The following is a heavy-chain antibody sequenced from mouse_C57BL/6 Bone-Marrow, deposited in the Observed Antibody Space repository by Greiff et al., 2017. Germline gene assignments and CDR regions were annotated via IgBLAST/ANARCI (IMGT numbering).Heavy chain of an antibody. V-gene: IGHV5-4*01. CDR3: ARDEGDSSGYAY. J-gene: IGHJ3*01. CDR2: ISDGGSYT. D-gene: IGHD3-2*02. Sequence: EVQGVASGGGLVKPGGSLKLSCAASGFTFSSYAMSWVRQTPEKRLEWVATISDGGSYTYYPDNVKGRFTISRDHAKNNLYLQMSHLKSEDTAMYYCARDEGDSSGYAYWGQGTLVTVSA. CDR1: GFTFSSYA.